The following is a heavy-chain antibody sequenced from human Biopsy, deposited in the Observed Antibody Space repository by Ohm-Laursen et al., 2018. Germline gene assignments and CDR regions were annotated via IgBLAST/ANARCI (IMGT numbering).Heavy chain of an antibody. CDR3: TNHYCGGITCLMNF. D-gene: IGHD2-21*01. V-gene: IGHV3-23*01. J-gene: IGHJ4*02. CDR2: ISDSGDSA. Sequence: SLRLSCAASGFTFSSYAVAWVRQAPGKGLEWVSGISDSGDSAYYADSVKGRFTISRDNSRNTLYLQMNSLRAEDTAVYFCTNHYCGGITCLMNFWGQGTLVTVSS. CDR1: GFTFSSYA.